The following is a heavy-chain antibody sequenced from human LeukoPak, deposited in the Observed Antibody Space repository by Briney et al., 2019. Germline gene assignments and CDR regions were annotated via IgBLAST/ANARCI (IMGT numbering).Heavy chain of an antibody. J-gene: IGHJ4*02. Sequence: GGALRLSCAASGVTLSSYAMQWVGQAPGKGGEGGAVISYDGSNKSFPDSVNVPFTISTNNPKPPLYLQMTSLRAEDSSVSYCARDGTVSPGSFDYWGQGTLVTVSS. CDR3: ARDGTVSPGSFDY. V-gene: IGHV3-30-3*01. CDR1: GVTLSSYA. D-gene: IGHD1-7*01. CDR2: ISYDGSNK.